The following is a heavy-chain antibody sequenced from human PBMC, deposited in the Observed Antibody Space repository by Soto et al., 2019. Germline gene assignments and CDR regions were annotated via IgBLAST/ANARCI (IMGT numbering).Heavy chain of an antibody. CDR2: ISSSSSYI. D-gene: IGHD2-15*01. V-gene: IGHV3-21*01. Sequence: EVQLVESGGGLVKPGGSLRLSCAASGFTFSSYSMNWVRQAPGKGLEWVSSISSSSSYIYYADSVKGRFTISRDNANNSLYLQMNSLRAEDTAVYYCARGPEDIVVVVAASLSWFDPWGQGTLVTVSS. CDR3: ARGPEDIVVVVAASLSWFDP. J-gene: IGHJ5*02. CDR1: GFTFSSYS.